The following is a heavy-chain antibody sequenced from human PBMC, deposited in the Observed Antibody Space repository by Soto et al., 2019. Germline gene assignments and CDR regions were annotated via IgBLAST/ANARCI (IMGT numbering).Heavy chain of an antibody. CDR3: ARGAYLNWFAP. Sequence: GGSLRLSCAASGFIFSTYSMHWVRQAPGKGLEWVSYISSSSSTIYYADSVKGRFTISRDNAKNSLYLQMNSLRAEDTAVYYCARGAYLNWFAPWGQGTLVTVSS. CDR2: ISSSSSTI. V-gene: IGHV3-48*01. J-gene: IGHJ5*02. CDR1: GFIFSTYS.